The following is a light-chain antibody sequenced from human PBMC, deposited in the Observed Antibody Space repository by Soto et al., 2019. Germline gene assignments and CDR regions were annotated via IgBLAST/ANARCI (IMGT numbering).Light chain of an antibody. Sequence: QSVLTQPASVSGCPGHSISISCTGSSSDVGRYNLVSWYQHHPGKAPKLIIYEASKRPSGVSDRISGSKSGNTASLTISGLQAEDEADYYCSSYAGTSTFVLFGGGTKLTVL. CDR2: EAS. V-gene: IGLV2-23*01. J-gene: IGLJ2*01. CDR3: SSYAGTSTFVL. CDR1: SSDVGRYNL.